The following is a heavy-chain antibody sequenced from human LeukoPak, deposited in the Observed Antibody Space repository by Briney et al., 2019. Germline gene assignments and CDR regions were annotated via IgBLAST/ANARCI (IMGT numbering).Heavy chain of an antibody. CDR2: IKSKTDGGTT. Sequence: KPGGSLRLSCAASGFTFSNAWMSWVRQAPGKGLEWVGRIKSKTDGGTTDYAAPVKGRFTISRDDSKNTLYLQMNSLKTEDTAVYYCTTDPPDMGYCTNGVCNIIDYWGQGTLVTVSS. D-gene: IGHD2-8*01. J-gene: IGHJ4*02. V-gene: IGHV3-15*01. CDR3: TTDPPDMGYCTNGVCNIIDY. CDR1: GFTFSNAW.